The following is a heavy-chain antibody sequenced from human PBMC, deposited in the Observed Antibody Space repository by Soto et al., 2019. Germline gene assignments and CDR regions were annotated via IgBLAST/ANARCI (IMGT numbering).Heavy chain of an antibody. CDR3: AKGALGSSGWYFYFDY. V-gene: IGHV3-23*01. Sequence: PGGSLRLSCAASGFTFSSYAMSWVRQAPGKGLEWASAISGSGGSTYYADSVKGRFTISRDNSKNTLYLQMNSLRAEDTAVYYCAKGALGSSGWYFYFDYWGQGTLVTVSS. CDR1: GFTFSSYA. J-gene: IGHJ4*02. CDR2: ISGSGGST. D-gene: IGHD6-19*01.